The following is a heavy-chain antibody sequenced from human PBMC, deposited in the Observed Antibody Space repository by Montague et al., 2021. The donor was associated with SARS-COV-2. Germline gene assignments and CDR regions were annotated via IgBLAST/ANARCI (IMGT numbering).Heavy chain of an antibody. CDR2: INHSGST. CDR1: GGSVSDYY. J-gene: IGHJ5*02. Sequence: SETLSLTCAVYGGSVSDYYWSWIRQPPGKGLEWIGEINHSGSTNXXPSLKSRVTTSVDTSKNQFSLKLTSVTAADTAVYYCARGPRITMIVVVITDIWFDPWGQGTLVTVSS. D-gene: IGHD3-22*01. V-gene: IGHV4-34*01. CDR3: ARGPRITMIVVVITDIWFDP.